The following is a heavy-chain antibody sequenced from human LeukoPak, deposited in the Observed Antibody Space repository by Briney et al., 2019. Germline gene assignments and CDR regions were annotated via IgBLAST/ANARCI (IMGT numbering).Heavy chain of an antibody. J-gene: IGHJ4*02. D-gene: IGHD4-17*01. CDR1: GFTFDDYA. CDR2: ISGDGGST. CDR3: AKERPGDHGDSHLDY. Sequence: AGGSLRLSCAASGFTFDDYAMHWVRQAPGKGLEWVSLISGDGGSTYYADSVKGRFTISRDNSKNSLYLQMNSLRTEDTALYYCAKERPGDHGDSHLDYWGQGTLVTVSS. V-gene: IGHV3-43*02.